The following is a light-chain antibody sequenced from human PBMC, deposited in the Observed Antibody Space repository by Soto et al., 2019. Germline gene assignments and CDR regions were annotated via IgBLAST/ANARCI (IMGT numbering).Light chain of an antibody. Sequence: QPVLTQSPSAFASLGASVKLTCTLSSGHSSYAIAWHQQQPEKGPRYLMKLNSDGSHSKGDGIPDRFSGSSSGAERYLTISSLQSEDEADYYCQTWGTGTWVFGGGTKLTVL. CDR3: QTWGTGTWV. CDR2: LNSDGSH. J-gene: IGLJ3*02. V-gene: IGLV4-69*01. CDR1: SGHSSYA.